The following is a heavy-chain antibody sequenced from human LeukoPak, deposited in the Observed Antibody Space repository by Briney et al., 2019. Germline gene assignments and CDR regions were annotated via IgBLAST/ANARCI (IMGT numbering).Heavy chain of an antibody. V-gene: IGHV1-8*01. D-gene: IGHD6-19*01. CDR3: ARRRAVAGTLSLGY. J-gene: IGHJ4*02. CDR2: MNPNSGNT. CDR1: GYTFTSYD. Sequence: ASVKVSCKASGYTFTSYDINWVRQATGQGLEWMGWMNPNSGNTGYAQKFQVRVTMTRNTSISTDYMELNSLRSEDTAVYYCARRRAVAGTLSLGYWGQGTLVTVSS.